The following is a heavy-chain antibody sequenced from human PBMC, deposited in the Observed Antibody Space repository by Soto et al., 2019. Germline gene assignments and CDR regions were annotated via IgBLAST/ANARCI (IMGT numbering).Heavy chain of an antibody. D-gene: IGHD2-21*01. CDR2: LYHSGST. Sequence: QLQLQESGSGLVKPSQTLSLTCAVSGCSISSGGYSWTWIRQPPGKGMEWIGYLYHSGSTYYNPSLKRRVTISVDRSKNQFSLKLSSVTAADTAVYYCARGKGDSDTFDYWGQGALVTVSS. J-gene: IGHJ4*02. CDR1: GCSISSGGYS. CDR3: ARGKGDSDTFDY. V-gene: IGHV4-30-2*01.